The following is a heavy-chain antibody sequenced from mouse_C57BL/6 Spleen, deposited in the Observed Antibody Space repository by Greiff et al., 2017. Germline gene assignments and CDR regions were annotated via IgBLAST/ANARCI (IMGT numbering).Heavy chain of an antibody. CDR2: IYPGDGDT. CDR3: ARKGYDGAWFAY. D-gene: IGHD2-2*01. CDR1: GYAFSSYW. J-gene: IGHJ3*01. Sequence: QVQLQQSGAELVKPGASVKISCKASGYAFSSYWMNWVKQRPGKGLEWIGQIYPGDGDTNYNGKFKGKATLTADKSSSTAYMQLSSLTSEDSAVYFCARKGYDGAWFAYWGQGTLVTVSA. V-gene: IGHV1-80*01.